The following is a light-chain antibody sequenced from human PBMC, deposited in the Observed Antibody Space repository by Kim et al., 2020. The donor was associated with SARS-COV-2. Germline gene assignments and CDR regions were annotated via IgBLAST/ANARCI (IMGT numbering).Light chain of an antibody. J-gene: IGKJ1*01. CDR1: QDVSTW. Sequence: DIQMTQSPSTLSASVGDRVTITCRASQDVSTWLAWYQRKPGKAPSLLIYKASSLESEVPSRFSARGSGTEFTLTISSLQPDDFATYYCQHYSSHSPRTFGQGTKVDIK. V-gene: IGKV1-5*03. CDR2: KAS. CDR3: QHYSSHSPRT.